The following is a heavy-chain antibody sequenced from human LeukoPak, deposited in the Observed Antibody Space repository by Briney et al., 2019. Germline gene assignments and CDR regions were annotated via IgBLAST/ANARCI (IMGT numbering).Heavy chain of an antibody. CDR3: ARGRRPDAFEI. Sequence: GGSLRLSCAASGFTFSSYDMHWVRQAPGKGLEWVSYISSSGSTTHYADSVKGRFTISRDNAKNSLYLQMNSLRAEDTAVYYCARGRRPDAFEIWGQGTRVTVSS. J-gene: IGHJ3*02. CDR2: ISSSGSTT. CDR1: GFTFSSYD. V-gene: IGHV3-48*03.